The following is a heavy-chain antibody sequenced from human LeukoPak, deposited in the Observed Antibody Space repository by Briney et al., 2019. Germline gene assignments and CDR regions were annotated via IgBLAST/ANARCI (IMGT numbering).Heavy chain of an antibody. CDR2: ISSSGSTI. J-gene: IGHJ4*02. CDR1: GFTFSDYY. CDR3: ARDVNYYDSSGIDY. V-gene: IGHV3-11*01. Sequence: GSLRLSCAASGFTFSDYYMSWLRQAPGKGLEWVSYISSSGSTIYYADSVKGRFTISRDNAKNSLYLQMNSLRAEDTAVYYCARDVNYYDSSGIDYWGQGTLVTVSS. D-gene: IGHD3-22*01.